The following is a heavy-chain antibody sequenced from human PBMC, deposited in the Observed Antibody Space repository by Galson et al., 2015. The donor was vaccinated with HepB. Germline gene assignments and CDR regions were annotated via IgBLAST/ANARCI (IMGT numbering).Heavy chain of an antibody. Sequence: SVKVSCKASGYTFTSYDINWVRQATGQGLEWMGWMNPNSGNTGYAQKFQGRVTITRDTSASTAYMELSSLRSEDTAVYYCASGTVTDAFDIWGQGTMVTVSS. D-gene: IGHD4-17*01. CDR3: ASGTVTDAFDI. V-gene: IGHV1-8*01. CDR1: GYTFTSYD. CDR2: MNPNSGNT. J-gene: IGHJ3*02.